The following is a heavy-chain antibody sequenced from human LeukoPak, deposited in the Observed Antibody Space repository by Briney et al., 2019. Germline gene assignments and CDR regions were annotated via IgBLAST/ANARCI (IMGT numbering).Heavy chain of an antibody. Sequence: GGSLRLSCAASGFTFSSYWMSWVRQAPGKGLEWVANIKQDGSEKYYVDSVKGRFTISRDNAKSSLYLQMNSLRAEDTAVYYCARSRIQLWDDYWGQGTLVTVSS. CDR1: GFTFSSYW. CDR3: ARSRIQLWDDY. V-gene: IGHV3-7*01. J-gene: IGHJ4*02. D-gene: IGHD5-18*01. CDR2: IKQDGSEK.